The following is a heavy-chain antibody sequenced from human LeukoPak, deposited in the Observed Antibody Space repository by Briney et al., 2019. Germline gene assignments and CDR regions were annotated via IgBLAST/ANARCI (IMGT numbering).Heavy chain of an antibody. CDR3: ARDMRRGGSSSSIAFDI. CDR1: GFTFSSYS. D-gene: IGHD6-13*01. J-gene: IGHJ3*02. CDR2: ISSSSSYI. Sequence: GGSLRLSCAASGFTFSSYSMNWVRQAPGKGLEWVSSISSSSSYIYYADSVKGRFTISRDNAKNSLYLQMNSLRAEDTAVYYCARDMRRGGSSSSIAFDIWGQGTMVTVSS. V-gene: IGHV3-21*01.